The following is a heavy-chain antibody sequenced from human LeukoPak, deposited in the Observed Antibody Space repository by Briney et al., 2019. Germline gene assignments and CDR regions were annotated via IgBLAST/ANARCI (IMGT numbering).Heavy chain of an antibody. CDR3: AKEGTARISTWYDN. D-gene: IGHD6-13*01. J-gene: IGHJ4*02. V-gene: IGHV3-30*18. Sequence: GGSLRLSCAASGFTVSSNYMSWVRQAPGKGLEWVAVISYEGRTTYSADSVKGRFTISRDNSRNTLFLQMDSLRPEDTAVYYCAKEGTARISTWYDNWGQGTLLTVPS. CDR1: GFTVSSNY. CDR2: ISYEGRTT.